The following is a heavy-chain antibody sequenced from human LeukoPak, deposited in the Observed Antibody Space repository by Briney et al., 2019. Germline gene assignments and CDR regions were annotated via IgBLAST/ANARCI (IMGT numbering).Heavy chain of an antibody. V-gene: IGHV3-48*03. CDR3: ASNYYGSGSYSYNWFVP. CDR1: GFTFSSYE. Sequence: TGGSLRLSCAASGFTFSSYEMNWVRQAPGKGLEWVSYISSSGSTIYYADSVKGRFTISRDNAKNSLYLQMNSLRAEDTAVYYCASNYYGSGSYSYNWFVPWGQGTLVTVSS. D-gene: IGHD3-10*01. J-gene: IGHJ5*02. CDR2: ISSSGSTI.